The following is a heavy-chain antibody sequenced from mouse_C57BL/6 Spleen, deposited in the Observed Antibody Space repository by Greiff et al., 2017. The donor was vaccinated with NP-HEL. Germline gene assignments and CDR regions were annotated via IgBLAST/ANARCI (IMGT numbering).Heavy chain of an antibody. Sequence: VQLQQSGAELARPGASVKLSCKASGYTFTSYGISWVKQRTGQGLEWIGEIYPRSGNTYYNEKFKGKATLTADKSSSTAYMELRSLTSEDSAVYFCARREVTTVVDYYDYWGKGTTLTVSS. J-gene: IGHJ2*01. CDR2: IYPRSGNT. V-gene: IGHV1-81*01. D-gene: IGHD1-1*01. CDR1: GYTFTSYG. CDR3: ARREVTTVVDYYDY.